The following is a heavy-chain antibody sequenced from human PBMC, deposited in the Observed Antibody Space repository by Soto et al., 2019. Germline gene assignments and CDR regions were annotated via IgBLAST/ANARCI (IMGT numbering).Heavy chain of an antibody. Sequence: LRLSCAASGFTFSSYAMSWVRQAPGKGLEWVSAISGSGGSTYYADSAKGRFTISRDNSKNTLYLQMNSLRAEDTAVYYCAKDLRSSSWIVDYWGQGTLVTVSS. J-gene: IGHJ4*02. CDR1: GFTFSSYA. D-gene: IGHD6-13*01. CDR2: ISGSGGST. V-gene: IGHV3-23*01. CDR3: AKDLRSSSWIVDY.